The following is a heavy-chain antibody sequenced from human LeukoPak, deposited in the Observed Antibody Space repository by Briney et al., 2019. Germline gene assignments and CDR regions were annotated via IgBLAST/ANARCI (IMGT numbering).Heavy chain of an antibody. J-gene: IGHJ4*02. Sequence: PGGSLRLSCAASGFTFSSYAMSWVRQAPGKGLEWVSAIGGSGGSTYYADSVKGRFTISRDNSKNTLYLQMNSLRAEDKVVYYCAKVRRSMVRGVISGLDYWGQGTLVTVSS. D-gene: IGHD3-10*01. CDR3: AKVRRSMVRGVISGLDY. CDR1: GFTFSSYA. CDR2: IGGSGGST. V-gene: IGHV3-23*01.